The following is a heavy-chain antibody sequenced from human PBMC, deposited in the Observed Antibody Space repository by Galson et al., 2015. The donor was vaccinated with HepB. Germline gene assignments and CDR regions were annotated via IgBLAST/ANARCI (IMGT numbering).Heavy chain of an antibody. CDR3: AKDRVTMVRGVKGRFGAFDI. J-gene: IGHJ3*02. D-gene: IGHD3-10*01. Sequence: SLRLSCAASGFTFSSYGMHWVRQAPGKGLEWVAFIRYDGSNKYYADSVKGRFTISRDNSKNTLYLQMSSLRAEDTAVYYCAKDRVTMVRGVKGRFGAFDIWGQGTMVTVSS. CDR1: GFTFSSYG. CDR2: IRYDGSNK. V-gene: IGHV3-30*02.